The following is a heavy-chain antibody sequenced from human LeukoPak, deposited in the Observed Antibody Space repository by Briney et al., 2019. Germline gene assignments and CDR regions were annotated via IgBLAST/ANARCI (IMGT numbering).Heavy chain of an antibody. Sequence: SETLSLTCTVSGGSISSSSHHWAWIRQPPGKGLEWIGYIYHSGSTNYNPSLKSRVTISVDTSKNQFSLKLSSVTAADTAVYYCARGGGYASPIGYWGQGALVTVSS. D-gene: IGHD5-12*01. CDR3: ARGGGYASPIGY. V-gene: IGHV4-61*05. CDR2: IYHSGST. J-gene: IGHJ4*02. CDR1: GGSISSSSHH.